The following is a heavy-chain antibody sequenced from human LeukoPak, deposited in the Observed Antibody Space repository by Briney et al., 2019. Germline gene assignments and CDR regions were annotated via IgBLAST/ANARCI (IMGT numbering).Heavy chain of an antibody. D-gene: IGHD1-26*01. J-gene: IGHJ4*02. CDR3: AKSGGYGLIDY. CDR2: IYNSGRT. V-gene: IGHV4-4*08. Sequence: SEALSLTCTVSGGSISSYFWTWIRQPPGKGLEWIGNIYNSGRTNYNPSLQSRVTISIDTSKNQFSLRLNSVTAADTAMYYCAKSGGYGLIDYWGQGTRVTVSS. CDR1: GGSISSYF.